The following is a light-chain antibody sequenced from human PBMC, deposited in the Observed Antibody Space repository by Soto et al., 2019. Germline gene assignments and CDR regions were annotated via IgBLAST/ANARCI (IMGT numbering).Light chain of an antibody. V-gene: IGKV1-5*01. Sequence: DIQMTQSPSTLSASIGDRVTITCRASQSINGRLAWYQQKPGRPPKLLIYDVSFLESGVPSRFSGSGSGTDFNLTISSLRPDDFATFYCQQYKVYPYTFGQGTRLEIQ. CDR3: QQYKVYPYT. J-gene: IGKJ2*01. CDR2: DVS. CDR1: QSINGR.